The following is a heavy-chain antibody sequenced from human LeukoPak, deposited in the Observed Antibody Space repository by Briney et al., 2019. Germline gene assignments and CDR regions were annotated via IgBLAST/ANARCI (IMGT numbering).Heavy chain of an antibody. Sequence: SETLSLTCAVYGGSFSGYYWSWIRQPPGKGLEWIGEINHSGSTNYSPSLKSRVTISVDTSKNQFSLKLSSVTAADTAVYYCARGPPYIVVVTGIGFFDSWGQGTLVTVSS. V-gene: IGHV4-34*01. CDR3: ARGPPYIVVVTGIGFFDS. D-gene: IGHD2-21*02. CDR2: INHSGST. J-gene: IGHJ4*02. CDR1: GGSFSGYY.